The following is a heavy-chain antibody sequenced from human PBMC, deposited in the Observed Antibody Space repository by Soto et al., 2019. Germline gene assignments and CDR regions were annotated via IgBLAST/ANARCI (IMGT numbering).Heavy chain of an antibody. CDR1: GGSFSGYY. V-gene: IGHV4-34*01. CDR2: INHSGST. D-gene: IGHD2-2*03. CDR3: ARLDIVFLSDATPQDYFYY. J-gene: IGHJ4*01. Sequence: PSGTLSLTCAVYGGSFSGYYWCCIRQPPGKGLEWTGEINHSGSTNYNPSLKSRVTISVDTSKNQFSLKLSSVTAADTAVYYCARLDIVFLSDATPQDYFYY.